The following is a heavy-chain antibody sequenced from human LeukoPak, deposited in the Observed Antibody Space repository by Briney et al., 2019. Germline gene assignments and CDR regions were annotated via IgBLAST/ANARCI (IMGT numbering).Heavy chain of an antibody. V-gene: IGHV3-30-3*01. Sequence: GRSLRLSCAASGFTFSSYAMHWVRQAPGKGLEWVAVISYDGSNKYYAGSVKGRFTISRDNSKNTLYLQMNSLRAEDTAVYYCARDGGPIWVSETQCDYFDYWGQGTLVTVSS. J-gene: IGHJ4*02. CDR1: GFTFSSYA. CDR3: ARDGGPIWVSETQCDYFDY. D-gene: IGHD1-14*01. CDR2: ISYDGSNK.